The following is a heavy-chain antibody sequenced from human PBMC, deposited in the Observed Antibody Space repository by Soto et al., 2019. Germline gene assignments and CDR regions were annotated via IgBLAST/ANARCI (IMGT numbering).Heavy chain of an antibody. V-gene: IGHV4-30-4*01. Sequence: PSETLSLTCTVSGGSISSGDYYWSWIRQPPGKGLEWIGYIYYSGSTYYNPSLKSRVTISVDTSKNQFSLKLSSVTAADTAVYYCARERVLWPDWFDPWGQGTLVTVSS. CDR2: IYYSGST. J-gene: IGHJ5*02. CDR3: ARERVLWPDWFDP. D-gene: IGHD3-10*01. CDR1: GGSISSGDYY.